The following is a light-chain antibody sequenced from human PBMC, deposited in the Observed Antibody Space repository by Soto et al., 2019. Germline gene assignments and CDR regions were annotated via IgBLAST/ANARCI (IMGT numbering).Light chain of an antibody. CDR1: NSNIGSNT. J-gene: IGLJ1*01. Sequence: QSVLTQPPSASGTPGQRVTISCSGSNSNIGSNTVNWYQQVPGTAPKLLIYSNDQRPSGVPDRFSGSKSGPSVFLAISGLQSEDEADYYCAAWDDSLNGYVFGTGTKLTVL. V-gene: IGLV1-44*01. CDR3: AAWDDSLNGYV. CDR2: SND.